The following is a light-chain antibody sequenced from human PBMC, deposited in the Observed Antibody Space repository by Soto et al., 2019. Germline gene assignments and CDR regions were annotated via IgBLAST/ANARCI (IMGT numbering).Light chain of an antibody. Sequence: DIQMTQSPSSLSASVGDRVTITCRASQGISNSLAWYQQKPGQVPNLLIYAASTLQSGFPSRFSVRTSGTEFTLTIRSLQPEDVATYYYQQYYSAPLPFGGGTKVEI. CDR2: AAS. CDR1: QGISNS. V-gene: IGKV1-27*01. CDR3: QQYYSAPLP. J-gene: IGKJ4*01.